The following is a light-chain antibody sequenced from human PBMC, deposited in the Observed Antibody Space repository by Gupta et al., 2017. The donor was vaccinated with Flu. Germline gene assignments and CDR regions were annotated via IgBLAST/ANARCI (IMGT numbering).Light chain of an antibody. Sequence: QTVVIQEPALTVSPGGTVTLSCSSSSGPVTSGYYATWIQQKPGQPPRTLIYSTNNKPSWTPARFSGSLVGGKAVLTLSGVQPDDEAEYYCLFYYGGAYVFGTGTKVTVL. CDR2: STN. V-gene: IGLV7-43*01. CDR3: LFYYGGAYV. CDR1: SGPVTSGYY. J-gene: IGLJ1*01.